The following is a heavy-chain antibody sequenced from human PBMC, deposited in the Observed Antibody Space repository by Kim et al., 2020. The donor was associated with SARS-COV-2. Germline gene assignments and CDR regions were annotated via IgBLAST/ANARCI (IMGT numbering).Heavy chain of an antibody. Sequence: SVKVSCKASGGAFSNYALSWVRQAPGQGLEWMGGIIPIFGTPKYAQKFQGRVTITADESTSTVYMELSSLRSEDTAVYYCARRTKNPIFGVVSTYSYYG. D-gene: IGHD3-3*01. CDR2: IIPIFGTP. J-gene: IGHJ6*01. V-gene: IGHV1-69*13. CDR1: GGAFSNYA. CDR3: ARRTKNPIFGVVSTYSYYG.